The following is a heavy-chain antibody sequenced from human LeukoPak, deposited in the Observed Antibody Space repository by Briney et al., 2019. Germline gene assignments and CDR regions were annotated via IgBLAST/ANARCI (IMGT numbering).Heavy chain of an antibody. J-gene: IGHJ4*02. D-gene: IGHD3-9*01. V-gene: IGHV3-9*03. CDR2: ISWNSGSI. CDR1: GLTFDDYA. Sequence: GGSLRLSCAASGLTFDDYAMHWVRQAPGKGLEWVAGISWNSGSIGYADSVKGRFSISRDNAKSSLYLQMNSLRAEDMALYYCAKVGSYDILTGYFDYWGQGTLVTVSS. CDR3: AKVGSYDILTGYFDY.